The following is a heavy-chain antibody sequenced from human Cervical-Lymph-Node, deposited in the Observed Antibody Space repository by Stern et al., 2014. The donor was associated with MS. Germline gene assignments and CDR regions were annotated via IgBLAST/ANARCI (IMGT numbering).Heavy chain of an antibody. CDR1: GFTFSSYW. Sequence: VQLVESGGGLVQPGGSLRLSCATSGFTFSSYWIHWVRQAPGKGLEWVSRLNSDGRTTVYADSVKGRFTISRDNAKNTVHLQMNSLTAEDTALYYCARGYCSGGSCYLFDYWGQGTLVTVSS. V-gene: IGHV3-74*02. D-gene: IGHD2-15*01. J-gene: IGHJ4*02. CDR2: LNSDGRTT. CDR3: ARGYCSGGSCYLFDY.